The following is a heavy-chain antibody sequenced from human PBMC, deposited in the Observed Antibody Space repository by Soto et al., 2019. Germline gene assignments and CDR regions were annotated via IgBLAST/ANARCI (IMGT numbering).Heavy chain of an antibody. V-gene: IGHV3-49*04. D-gene: IGHD3-3*01. CDR2: IRSKAYGGTT. CDR1: GFTFGDYA. Sequence: GGSLRLSCTASGFTFGDYAMSWVRQAPGKGLEWVGFIRSKAYGGTTEYAASVKGRFTISRDDSKSIAYLQMNSLKTEDTAVYHCNFFDFWSGYYGPQFDYWGQGTLVTVSS. J-gene: IGHJ4*02. CDR3: NFFDFWSGYYGPQFDY.